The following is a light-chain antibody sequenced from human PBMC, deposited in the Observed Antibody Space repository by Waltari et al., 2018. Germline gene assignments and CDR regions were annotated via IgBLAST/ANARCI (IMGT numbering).Light chain of an antibody. V-gene: IGLV2-14*01. CDR2: DVS. CDR3: NSYAGSSSWV. Sequence: QSALTQPASVSGSPGPSLPISCPGTSRDVGFYNYVSWYQQHPGKAPKLMIYDVSERPSGVSNRFSGSKSGNTASLTISGLQAEDEADYYCNSYAGSSSWVFGGGTKLTVL. J-gene: IGLJ3*02. CDR1: SRDVGFYNY.